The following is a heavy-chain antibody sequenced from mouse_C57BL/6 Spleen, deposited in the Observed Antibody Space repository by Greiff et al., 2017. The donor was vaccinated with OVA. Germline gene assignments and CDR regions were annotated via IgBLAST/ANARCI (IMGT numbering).Heavy chain of an antibody. CDR3: ARSIGYDYDRYFDV. V-gene: IGHV1-39*01. J-gene: IGHJ1*03. Sequence: VQLQQSGPELVEPGASVKISCKASGYSFTDYNMNWVKQSNGKSLEWIGVINPNYGTTSYNQKFKGKATLTVDQSSSTAYMQLNSLTSEDSAVYYCARSIGYDYDRYFDVWGTGTTVTVSS. CDR1: GYSFTDYN. D-gene: IGHD2-4*01. CDR2: INPNYGTT.